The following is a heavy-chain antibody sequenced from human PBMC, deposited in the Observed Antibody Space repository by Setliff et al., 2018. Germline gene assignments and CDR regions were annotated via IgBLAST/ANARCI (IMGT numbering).Heavy chain of an antibody. CDR1: GGTFNNYA. D-gene: IGHD2-21*02. Sequence: SVKVSCKASGGTFNNYALNWVRQAPGQGLEWMGGFIPIFGTANYAQKFQGRVTVIADESTTTTYMEQSSLRSEDTAVYYCAALRVVTNSPTSYYYYMDVWGEGTTVTVSS. J-gene: IGHJ6*03. CDR2: FIPIFGTA. CDR3: AALRVVTNSPTSYYYYMDV. V-gene: IGHV1-69*13.